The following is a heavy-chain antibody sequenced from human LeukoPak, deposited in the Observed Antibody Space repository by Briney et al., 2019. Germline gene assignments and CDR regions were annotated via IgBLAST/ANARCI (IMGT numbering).Heavy chain of an antibody. J-gene: IGHJ4*02. D-gene: IGHD6-6*01. CDR2: INHSGST. V-gene: IGHV4-34*01. Sequence: SETPSLTCAVYGGSFSTYYWSWIRQPPGKGLEWIGEINHSGSTNYNPSLKSRVTISVDTSKNQFSLKLSSVTAADTAVYYCAPPVEYIANWGQGTLVTVSS. CDR3: APPVEYIAN. CDR1: GGSFSTYY.